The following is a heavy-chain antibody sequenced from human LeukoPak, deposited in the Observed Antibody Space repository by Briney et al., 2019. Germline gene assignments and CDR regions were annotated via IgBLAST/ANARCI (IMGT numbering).Heavy chain of an antibody. V-gene: IGHV4-38-2*01. D-gene: IGHD2-21*01. CDR3: ARLHCGGDCYLDY. CDR1: GYSISSGYY. CDR2: IYYSGST. J-gene: IGHJ4*02. Sequence: PSETLSLTCAVSGYSISSGYYWGWIRQPPGKGLEWIGSIYYSGSTYYNPSLKSRVTISVDTSKNQFSLKLSSVTAADTAVYYCARLHCGGDCYLDYWGQGTLVTVSS.